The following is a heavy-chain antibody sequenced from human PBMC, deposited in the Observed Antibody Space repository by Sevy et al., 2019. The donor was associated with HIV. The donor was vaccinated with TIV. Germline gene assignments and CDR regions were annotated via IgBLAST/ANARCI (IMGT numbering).Heavy chain of an antibody. CDR1: GFTFTTYG. V-gene: IGHV3-48*01. CDR3: TGDRYISTSHYDY. CDR2: ISASGKTI. Sequence: WGSLRLSCIVSGFTFTTYGMNWVRQTPGKGLEWLSYISASGKTIYYATSVQDRFIISRDIAENSLYQQMNNLRAEDTAFYYCTGDRYISTSHYDYWGQGTQVTVSS. D-gene: IGHD6-13*01. J-gene: IGHJ4*02.